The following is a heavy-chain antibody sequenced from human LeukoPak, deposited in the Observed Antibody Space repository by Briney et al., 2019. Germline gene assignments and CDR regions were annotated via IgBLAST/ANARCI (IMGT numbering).Heavy chain of an antibody. CDR1: GFTFSDYY. CDR3: ARVRFCNSAGCYSFFDF. D-gene: IGHD2-2*01. V-gene: IGHV3-74*01. J-gene: IGHJ4*02. CDR2: GSGDGSKT. Sequence: PGGSLRLSCAASGFTFSDYYMHWVRQTPGKGLVWVSRGSGDGSKTDYADSVKGRFTISRDNARNTLYLQMNSLRDEDTAVYYCARVRFCNSAGCYSFFDFWGQGTLVTVSS.